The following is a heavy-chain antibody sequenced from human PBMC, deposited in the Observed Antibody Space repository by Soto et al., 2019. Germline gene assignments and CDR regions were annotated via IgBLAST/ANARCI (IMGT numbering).Heavy chain of an antibody. D-gene: IGHD5-12*01. V-gene: IGHV4-34*01. CDR1: GGSFSGYY. Sequence: SETLSLTCAVYGGSFSGYYWSWIRQPPGKGLEWIGEINHSGSTNYNPSLKSRVTISVDTSKNQFSLKLSSVTAADTAVYYCARGYVAGAWLRFPNWFDPWGQGTLVTVSS. J-gene: IGHJ5*02. CDR3: ARGYVAGAWLRFPNWFDP. CDR2: INHSGST.